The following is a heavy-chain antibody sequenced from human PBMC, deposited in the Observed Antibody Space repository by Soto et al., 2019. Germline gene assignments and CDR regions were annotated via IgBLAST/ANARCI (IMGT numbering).Heavy chain of an antibody. D-gene: IGHD2-8*01. V-gene: IGHV4-59*08. CDR2: IYSSGNT. Sequence: SETLSLTCTVSGGSITNYFWSWIRQPPGKELEWIGYIYSSGNTNFNPSLNLRLTISVDTSKNQFSLKVISVTAADTAVYYCARHGVNSDRRRYFDYWGKGALVTVSS. J-gene: IGHJ4*02. CDR3: ARHGVNSDRRRYFDY. CDR1: GGSITNYF.